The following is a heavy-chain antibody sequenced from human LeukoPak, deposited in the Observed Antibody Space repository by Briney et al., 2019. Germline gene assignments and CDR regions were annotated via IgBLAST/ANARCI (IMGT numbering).Heavy chain of an antibody. Sequence: ASVKVSCKASGYTFTSYYMHWVRQAPGQGLEWMGIINPSGGSTSYAQKFQGRVTMTRDTSTSTVYMDLSSLRSEDTAVYYCARDGGDGYKANWFDTWGQGTLVTVSS. V-gene: IGHV1-46*01. CDR1: GYTFTSYY. CDR2: INPSGGST. D-gene: IGHD5-24*01. J-gene: IGHJ5*02. CDR3: ARDGGDGYKANWFDT.